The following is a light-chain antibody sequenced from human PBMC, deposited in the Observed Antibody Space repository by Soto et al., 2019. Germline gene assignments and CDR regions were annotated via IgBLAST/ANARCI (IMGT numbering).Light chain of an antibody. J-gene: IGLJ3*02. CDR3: CSYAGSRTGV. Sequence: QSVPIQPASVSGSPGQSITISCTGSSSDVGTFNLVSWYQQYPGKAPKLVLYEVSKWPSGISHRFSGSKSGNTASLTISGLQAEDEADYYCCSYAGSRTGVFGGGTQLTVL. V-gene: IGLV2-23*02. CDR1: SSDVGTFNL. CDR2: EVS.